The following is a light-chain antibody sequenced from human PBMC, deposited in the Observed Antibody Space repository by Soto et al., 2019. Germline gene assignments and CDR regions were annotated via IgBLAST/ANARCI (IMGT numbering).Light chain of an antibody. J-gene: IGLJ1*01. CDR2: DVS. CDR1: SSDVGGYNY. V-gene: IGLV2-14*01. Sequence: SALTQPAPVSGSPGQSITISCPGTSSDVGGYNYVSWYQQHPGKAPKLMIYDVSNRPSGVSNRFSGSKSGNTASLTISGLQAEDEADYYCSSYTSSSTPFYVFGTGTKVTVL. CDR3: SSYTSSSTPFYV.